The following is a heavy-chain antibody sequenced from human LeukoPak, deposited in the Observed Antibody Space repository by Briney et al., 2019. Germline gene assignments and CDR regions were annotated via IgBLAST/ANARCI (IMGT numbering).Heavy chain of an antibody. CDR1: GFTFSSYG. Sequence: GGSLRLSCAASGFTFSSYGLHWVRQAPGKGLDWVAFIRYDASDKYYADSVKGRFTISRGNSKNTLFLQMNSLRTEDTAVYYCAKDLTTVTTQGDYWGQGTLVTVSS. D-gene: IGHD4-17*01. CDR2: IRYDASDK. V-gene: IGHV3-30*02. CDR3: AKDLTTVTTQGDY. J-gene: IGHJ4*02.